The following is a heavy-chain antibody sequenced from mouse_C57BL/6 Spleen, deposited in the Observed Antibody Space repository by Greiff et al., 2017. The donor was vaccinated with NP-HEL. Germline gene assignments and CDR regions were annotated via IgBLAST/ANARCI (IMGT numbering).Heavy chain of an antibody. V-gene: IGHV1-59*01. CDR3: ARYYGSSSFDV. D-gene: IGHD1-1*01. CDR2: IDPSDSYT. Sequence: QVQLQQPGAELVRPGTSVKLSCKASGYTFTSYWMHWVKQRPGQGLEWIGVIDPSDSYTNYNQKFKGKATLTVDTSSSTAYMQLSSLTSEDSAVYYCARYYGSSSFDVWGTGTTVTVSS. CDR1: GYTFTSYW. J-gene: IGHJ1*03.